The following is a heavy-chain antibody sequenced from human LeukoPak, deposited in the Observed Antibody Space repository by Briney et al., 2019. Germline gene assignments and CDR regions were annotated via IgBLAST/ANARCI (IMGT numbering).Heavy chain of an antibody. D-gene: IGHD4-17*01. CDR1: GYSFTSYW. CDR3: ARRAVTTGYFDY. CDR2: IY. J-gene: IGHJ4*02. Sequence: GESLKISCKGSGYSFTSYWIAWVRQMPGKGLEWMGIIYSPSLQGQVTISADKSISTAYLQWSSLKASDTAVYYCARRAVTTGYFDYWGQGSLVTVSS. V-gene: IGHV5-51*01.